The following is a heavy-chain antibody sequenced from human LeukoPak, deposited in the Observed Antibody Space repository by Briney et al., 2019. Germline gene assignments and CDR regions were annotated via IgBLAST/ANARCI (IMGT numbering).Heavy chain of an antibody. D-gene: IGHD6-25*01. CDR1: GYTFTSYG. V-gene: IGHV1-18*01. Sequence: ASVKVSCKASGYTFTSYGISWVRQAPGQGLEWMGWISPYNGNTNYAQKLQGRLTMTTDTSTSTAYMELRSLRSDDTAMYFCARNRQRLEIYSMDVWGKGTTVAISS. CDR3: ARNRQRLEIYSMDV. J-gene: IGHJ6*03. CDR2: ISPYNGNT.